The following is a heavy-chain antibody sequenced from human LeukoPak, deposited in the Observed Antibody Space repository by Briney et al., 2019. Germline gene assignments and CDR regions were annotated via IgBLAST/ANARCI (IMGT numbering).Heavy chain of an antibody. V-gene: IGHV3-7*01. D-gene: IGHD3-10*01. J-gene: IGHJ3*01. CDR3: ARDPAFGAYDV. CDR2: MSQVGSRK. CDR1: GLTFNDFW. Sequence: GGSLRLSCAASGLTFNDFWMSWVRQAPGKRLERVASMSQVGSRKHYVDFVKGRFTISRDNAKNSLYLQMNGLRAEDTAVYYCARDPAFGAYDVWGQGTMVTVSS.